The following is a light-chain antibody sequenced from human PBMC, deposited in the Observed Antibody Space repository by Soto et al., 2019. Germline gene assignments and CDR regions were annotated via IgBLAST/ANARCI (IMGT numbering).Light chain of an antibody. CDR2: AAS. J-gene: IGKJ3*01. Sequence: DIQMTQSPSSLSASVGDRVTITCRASQSISHYLNWYQQKPGRAPKLLIYAASSLQSGVPSRFSGSGSGTDFTLTISSLQPEDFSTYYCQQSYSTRYTFGPGTRVDIK. CDR3: QQSYSTRYT. CDR1: QSISHY. V-gene: IGKV1-39*01.